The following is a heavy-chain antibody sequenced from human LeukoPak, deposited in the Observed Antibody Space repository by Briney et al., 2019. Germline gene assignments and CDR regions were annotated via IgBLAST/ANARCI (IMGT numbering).Heavy chain of an antibody. CDR1: GYSISSGYY. CDR2: IYHSGST. Sequence: SETLSLTCAVSGYSISSGYYWGWIRRPPGKGLEWIGSIYHSGSTYYNPSLKSRVTISVDTSKNQFSLKLSSVTAADTAVYYCARQLGIKPYYMDVWGKGTTVTVSS. V-gene: IGHV4-38-2*01. D-gene: IGHD3/OR15-3a*01. J-gene: IGHJ6*03. CDR3: ARQLGIKPYYMDV.